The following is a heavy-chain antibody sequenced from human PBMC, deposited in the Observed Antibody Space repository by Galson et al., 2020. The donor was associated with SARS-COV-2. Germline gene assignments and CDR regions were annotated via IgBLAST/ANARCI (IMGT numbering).Heavy chain of an antibody. CDR2: IYHSGST. CDR1: GYSVTSGYY. CDR3: ARARYCSSTSCSNFYGMDV. V-gene: IGHV4-38-2*01. J-gene: IGHJ6*02. D-gene: IGHD2-2*01. Sequence: PSETLSLTCAVSGYSVTSGYYWGWIRQPPGKRLEWIGTIYHSGSTYYNPSLKSRVTISVDTSKNQFSLNLSSVTAADTAVYYCARARYCSSTSCSNFYGMDVWGQGTTVTVSS.